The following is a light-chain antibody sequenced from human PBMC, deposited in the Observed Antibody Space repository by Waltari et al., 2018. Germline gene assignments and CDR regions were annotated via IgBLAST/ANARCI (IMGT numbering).Light chain of an antibody. V-gene: IGKV1-6*01. Sequence: TQSPSSLSAYVGDRVTITCRASQGIRTELGWYQQIPGTAPKLLIYASTLEFGVPSRFSGSGSGTDFSLTIDGLQPEDFATYYCLQDYNYPLTFGGATKVEIK. CDR1: QGIRTE. CDR2: AS. CDR3: LQDYNYPLT. J-gene: IGKJ4*01.